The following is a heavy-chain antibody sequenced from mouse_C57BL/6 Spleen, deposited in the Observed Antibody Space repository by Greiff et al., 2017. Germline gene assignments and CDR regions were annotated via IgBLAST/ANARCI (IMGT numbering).Heavy chain of an antibody. CDR3: ARSGGTRYSMDY. J-gene: IGHJ4*01. CDR1: GYSFTGYY. CDR2: INPSTGGT. Sequence: VQLKESGPELVKPGASVKISCKASGYSFTGYYMNWVKQSPEKSLEWIGEINPSTGGTTYNQKFKAKATLTVDKSSSTAYMQLKSLTSEDSAVYYCARSGGTRYSMDYWGQGTSVTVSS. D-gene: IGHD2-14*01. V-gene: IGHV1-42*01.